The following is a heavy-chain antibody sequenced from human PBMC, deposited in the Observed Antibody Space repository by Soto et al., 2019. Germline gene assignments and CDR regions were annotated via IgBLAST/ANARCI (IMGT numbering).Heavy chain of an antibody. J-gene: IGHJ4*02. D-gene: IGHD3-9*01. Sequence: GGSLRLSCAASGLTVSNAWVNWVRQAPGKGLEWVGHIRSSGNGGTTDYAAPVQGRFTISRDNSKNTLFLHMNSLKTEDTGVYYCTTGGRYTDYWGQGTLVTVSS. CDR3: TTGGRYTDY. V-gene: IGHV3-15*07. CDR2: IRSSGNGGTT. CDR1: GLTVSNAW.